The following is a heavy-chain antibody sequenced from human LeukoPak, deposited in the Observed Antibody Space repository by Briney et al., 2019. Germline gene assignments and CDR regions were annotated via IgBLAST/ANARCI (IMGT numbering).Heavy chain of an antibody. CDR2: IYYSGSA. CDR3: ARGTTRYTTTYYFDY. D-gene: IGHD2-2*02. Sequence: SETLSLTCAVSGGSVSTGNFYWAWIRQPPGRGLEWIASIYYSGSATYNPSLKSRVTMSVDTSKYQFSLKLSSLTAADTAVFYCARGTTRYTTTYYFDYWGQGTLVTVSS. V-gene: IGHV4-39*07. CDR1: GGSVSTGNFY. J-gene: IGHJ4*02.